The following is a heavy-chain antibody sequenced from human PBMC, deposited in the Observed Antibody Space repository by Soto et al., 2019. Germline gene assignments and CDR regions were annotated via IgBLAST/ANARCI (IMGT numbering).Heavy chain of an antibody. CDR1: GYTFTSYG. Sequence: GASVKVSCKASGYTFTSYGISWVRQAPGQGLEWMGWISAYNGNTNSAQKLQGRVTMTTDTSTFTAYMELRSLRSDDTAVYYCARDYDSSGYYLVVFDYWGQGTLVTVSS. CDR3: ARDYDSSGYYLVVFDY. J-gene: IGHJ4*02. D-gene: IGHD3-22*01. V-gene: IGHV1-18*01. CDR2: ISAYNGNT.